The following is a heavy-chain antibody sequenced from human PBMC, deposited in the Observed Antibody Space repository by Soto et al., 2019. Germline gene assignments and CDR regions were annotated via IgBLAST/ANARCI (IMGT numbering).Heavy chain of an antibody. CDR1: GYSLTSYW. D-gene: IGHD5-18*01. CDR3: ARLFLRGYGKSVDDY. V-gene: IGHV5-10-1*01. J-gene: IGHJ4*02. Sequence: GESLKISCKGSGYSLTSYWISWVRQMPGKGLEWMGRIDPSDSYTNYSPSFQGHATISADKSISTAYLQWSSLKASDTAMYYCARLFLRGYGKSVDDYWGQGTLVTVSS. CDR2: IDPSDSYT.